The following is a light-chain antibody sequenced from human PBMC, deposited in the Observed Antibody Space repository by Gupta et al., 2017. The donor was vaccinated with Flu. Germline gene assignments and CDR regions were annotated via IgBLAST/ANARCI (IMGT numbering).Light chain of an antibody. CDR2: RNN. CDR1: NSDIGSNT. CDR3: ATWDDSLNDWM. Sequence: QSVLTTPPSASGTPGQRVTISCSGSNSDIGSNTVNWYQQLPGTAPKLLIHRNNQRPSGVPDRFSGSKSGTSASLAISGLQSEDEADYYCATWDDSLNDWMFGGGTKLTVL. V-gene: IGLV1-44*01. J-gene: IGLJ3*02.